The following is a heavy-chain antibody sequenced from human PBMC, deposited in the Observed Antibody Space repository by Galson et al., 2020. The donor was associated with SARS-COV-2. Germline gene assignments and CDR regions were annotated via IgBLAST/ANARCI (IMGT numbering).Heavy chain of an antibody. J-gene: IGHJ5*02. CDR1: GFSLSTSGVG. CDR3: AHRLGGFGELLNNWFDP. CDR2: IYWNDDK. V-gene: IGHV2-5*01. Sequence: SGPTLVKPTQTLTLTCTFSGFSLSTSGVGVGWIRQPPGKALEWLALIYWNDDKRYSPSLKSRLTITKDTSKNQVVLTMTNMDPVDTATYYCAHRLGGFGELLNNWFDPWGQGTLVTVSS. D-gene: IGHD3-10*01.